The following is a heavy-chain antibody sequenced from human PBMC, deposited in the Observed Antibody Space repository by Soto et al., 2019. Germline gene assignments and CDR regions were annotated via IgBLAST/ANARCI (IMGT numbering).Heavy chain of an antibody. CDR3: AVRHFWSGPWTETRVDF. CDR2: ISHSGST. J-gene: IGHJ4*02. V-gene: IGHV4-4*02. CDR1: GESINSSHG. D-gene: IGHD3-3*02. Sequence: PSETLSLTCAVSGESINSSHGWNWVRQPPGKGLEWIGQISHSGSTNYNPSLTSRVTISVDKSKNHFSLKLTSVTAADTAVYYCAVRHFWSGPWTETRVDFWGQGTLVTVSS.